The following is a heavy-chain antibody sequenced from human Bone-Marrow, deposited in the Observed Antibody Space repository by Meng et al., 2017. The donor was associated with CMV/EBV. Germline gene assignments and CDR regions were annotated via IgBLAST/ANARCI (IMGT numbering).Heavy chain of an antibody. CDR1: GFTFSSYS. J-gene: IGHJ6*02. D-gene: IGHD3-3*01. V-gene: IGHV3-21*04. CDR3: ASIPYYDFWSGYGNYYYGMDV. Sequence: GESLKISCAASGFTFSSYSMNWVRQAPGKGLEWVSSISSSSYIYYADSVKGRFTISRDNSKNTLYLQMNSLRAEDTAVYYCASIPYYDFWSGYGNYYYGMDVWGQGTTVTVSS. CDR2: ISSSSYI.